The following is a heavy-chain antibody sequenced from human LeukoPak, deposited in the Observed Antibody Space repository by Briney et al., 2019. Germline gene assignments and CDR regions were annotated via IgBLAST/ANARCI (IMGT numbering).Heavy chain of an antibody. V-gene: IGHV4-59*01. J-gene: IGHJ3*02. Sequence: SETLSLTCTVSGGSISSYYWSWIRQPPGKGLEWIGYIYYSGSTNYNPSLKSRVTISVDTSKNQFSLKLSSVTAADTAVYYCARISGYYETDAFDIWGQGTMVTVSS. CDR1: GGSISSYY. CDR2: IYYSGST. D-gene: IGHD3-22*01. CDR3: ARISGYYETDAFDI.